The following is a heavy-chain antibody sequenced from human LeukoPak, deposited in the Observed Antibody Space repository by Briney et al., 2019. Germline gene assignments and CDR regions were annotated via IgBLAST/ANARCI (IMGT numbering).Heavy chain of an antibody. CDR3: ARFLGIGSQRYYFDS. J-gene: IGHJ4*02. Sequence: PSQTLSLPCAISGDSVSSNSAAWSGIRQSPSRGLEWLGRTYYRSKWYHDYAVSVRSRVSVNPDTSKNQFSLQLNSVTPEDTAVYYCARFLGIGSQRYYFDSWGQRRLVTVSS. V-gene: IGHV6-1*01. CDR2: TYYRSKWYH. D-gene: IGHD6-19*01. CDR1: GDSVSSNSAA.